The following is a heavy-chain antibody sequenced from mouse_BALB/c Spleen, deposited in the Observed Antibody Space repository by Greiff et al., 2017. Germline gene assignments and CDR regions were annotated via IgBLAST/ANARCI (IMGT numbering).Heavy chain of an antibody. CDR3: AREVGRGLFAY. V-gene: IGHV3-6*02. J-gene: IGHJ3*01. D-gene: IGHD4-1*01. CDR2: ISYDGSN. Sequence: EVQLQQSGPGLVKPSQSLSLTCSVTGYSITSGYYWNWIRQFPGNKLEWMGYISYDGSNNYNPSLKNRISITRDTSKNQFFLKLNSVTTEDTATYYCAREVGRGLFAYWGQGTLVTVSA. CDR1: GYSITSGYY.